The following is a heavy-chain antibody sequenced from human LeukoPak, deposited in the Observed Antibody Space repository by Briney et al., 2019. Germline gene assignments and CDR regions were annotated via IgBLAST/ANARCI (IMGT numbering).Heavy chain of an antibody. CDR1: GGSISSYY. CDR2: IYYSGST. J-gene: IGHJ5*02. V-gene: IGHV4-59*01. CDR3: ARDLYHILTGYGWFDP. Sequence: PSETLSLTCTVSGGSISSYYWSWIRQPPGKGLEWIGYIYYSGSTSYNPSLKRRVTISVDTSKNQFSLKLSSVTAADTAVYYCARDLYHILTGYGWFDPWGQGALVTVSS. D-gene: IGHD3-9*01.